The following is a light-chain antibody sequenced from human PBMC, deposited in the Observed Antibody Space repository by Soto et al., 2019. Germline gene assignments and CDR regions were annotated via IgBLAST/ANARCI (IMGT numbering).Light chain of an antibody. CDR3: TSYAGGNIV. J-gene: IGLJ1*01. Sequence: QSVLTQPPSASGSPGQSVTISCTGTSSDVGGYNYVSWYQQYPGKVPKLMIYDVNKRPSGVPDRFSGSKSGNTASLTVSGLQDEDEDDYYCTSYAGGNIVFGTGTKLTVL. CDR1: SSDVGGYNY. V-gene: IGLV2-8*01. CDR2: DVN.